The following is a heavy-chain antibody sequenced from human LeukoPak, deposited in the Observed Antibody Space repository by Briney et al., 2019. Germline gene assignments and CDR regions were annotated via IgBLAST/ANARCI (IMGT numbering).Heavy chain of an antibody. CDR3: ATTEMDYYDSSGYTI. J-gene: IGHJ3*02. V-gene: IGHV4-59*01. D-gene: IGHD3-22*01. CDR2: IYYGVST. Sequence: SETLSLTCTVSGGSISSYYWSWIRQPPGKGLEWIGYIYYGVSTNYNPSLKSRVTISVDTSKNQFSLKLSSVPAADTAVYYCATTEMDYYDSSGYTIWGQGTMVTVSS. CDR1: GGSISSYY.